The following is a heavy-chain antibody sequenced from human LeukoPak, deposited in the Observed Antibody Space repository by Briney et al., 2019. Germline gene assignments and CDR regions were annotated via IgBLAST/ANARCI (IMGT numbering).Heavy chain of an antibody. J-gene: IGHJ3*02. CDR2: ISYDGSNK. V-gene: IGHV3-30-3*01. D-gene: IGHD2-2*02. CDR1: GFTFSSYA. Sequence: GGSLRLSCAASGFTFSSYAMHWVRQAPGKGLEWVAVISYDGSNKYYADSVKGRFTISRDNSKNTLYLQMNSLRAEDTAVYYCARARDGRYCSSTSCYSTAFGIWGQGTMVTVSS. CDR3: ARARDGRYCSSTSCYSTAFGI.